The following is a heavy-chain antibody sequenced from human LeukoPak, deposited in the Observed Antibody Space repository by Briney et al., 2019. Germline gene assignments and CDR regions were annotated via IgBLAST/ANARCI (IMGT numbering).Heavy chain of an antibody. V-gene: IGHV3-23*01. Sequence: GGSVRLSCAASGFTFSSHAMCWVRQAPGKGLEWVSSIDISGGSTYYADSVQGRFTISRDNSKNTLYLEMNSLRAEDTALYYCANEVRPNDYWGQGTLVTV. D-gene: IGHD1-1*01. CDR1: GFTFSSHA. CDR2: IDISGGST. J-gene: IGHJ4*02. CDR3: ANEVRPNDY.